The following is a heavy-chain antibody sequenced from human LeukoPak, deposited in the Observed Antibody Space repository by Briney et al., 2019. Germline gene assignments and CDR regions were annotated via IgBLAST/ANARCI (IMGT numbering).Heavy chain of an antibody. J-gene: IGHJ4*02. CDR3: ARVPPFRGYGDYGIFDY. Sequence: SETLSLTCTVSGGSISSYYWSWIRQPAGKGLEWIGRIYTSGSTNYNPSLKSRVTMSVDTSKNQFSLKLSSVTAADTAVYYCARVPPFRGYGDYGIFDYWGQGTLVAVSS. CDR1: GGSISSYY. D-gene: IGHD4-17*01. V-gene: IGHV4-4*07. CDR2: IYTSGST.